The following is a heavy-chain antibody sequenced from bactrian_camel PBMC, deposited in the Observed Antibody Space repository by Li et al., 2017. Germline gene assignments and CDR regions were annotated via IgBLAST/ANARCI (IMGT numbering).Heavy chain of an antibody. J-gene: IGHJ4*01. CDR1: GRSNENYF. V-gene: IGHV3S55*01. Sequence: VQLVESGGGSVQAGGSLRLSCAISGRSNENYFLAWFRQPPGKEREGVAAIDSDGTTAYADSVRGRFAVSADNAKKTLYLQMNNLKTEDTAMYYCAKDSWYENMWYLLYWGQGTQVTVS. D-gene: IGHD2*01. CDR3: AKDSWYENMWYLLY. CDR2: IDSDGTT.